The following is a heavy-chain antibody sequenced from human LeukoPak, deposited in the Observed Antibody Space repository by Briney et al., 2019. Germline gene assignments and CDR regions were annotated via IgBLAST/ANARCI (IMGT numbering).Heavy chain of an antibody. D-gene: IGHD3-22*01. CDR3: ARQYLDYYDSSGYYYFDY. CDR1: GGSITSDY. V-gene: IGHV4-59*08. CDR2: FSYSGST. J-gene: IGHJ4*02. Sequence: SETLSLTCTLSGGSITSDYWSWIRQSPGKGLEWIGYFSYSGSTHYSPSLTSRVAISVDTSRNQFSLKLSSVTAADTAVYYCARQYLDYYDSSGYYYFDYWGQGTLVTVSS.